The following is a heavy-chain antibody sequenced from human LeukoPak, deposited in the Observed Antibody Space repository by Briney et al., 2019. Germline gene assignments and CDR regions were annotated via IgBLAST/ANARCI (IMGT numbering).Heavy chain of an antibody. V-gene: IGHV3-48*03. CDR2: ISSSGSTI. CDR1: GFTFSSYE. J-gene: IGHJ4*02. Sequence: GGSLRLSCAASGFTFSSYEMNWVRQAPGKGLEWISYISSSGSTIYYADSVKGRFTISRDNAKNSLYPQMNSLRAEDTGVYYCVISSGWKGGYYFDFWGQGALVTVSA. D-gene: IGHD6-19*01. CDR3: VISSGWKGGYYFDF.